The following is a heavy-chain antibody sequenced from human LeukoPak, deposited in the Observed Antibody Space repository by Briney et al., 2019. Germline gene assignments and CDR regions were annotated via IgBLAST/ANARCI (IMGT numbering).Heavy chain of an antibody. V-gene: IGHV3-23*01. J-gene: IGHJ4*02. Sequence: PGGSLRPSCAVSGFTFRTYAMGWVRQAPGEGLEWVSGVSGSGTSTYYADSVKGRFTISRDNSKNTLYLQMNSLRAEDTAVYYCAKVDGYYYGSGSYPFDYWGQGTLVTVSS. CDR1: GFTFRTYA. D-gene: IGHD3-10*01. CDR3: AKVDGYYYGSGSYPFDY. CDR2: VSGSGTST.